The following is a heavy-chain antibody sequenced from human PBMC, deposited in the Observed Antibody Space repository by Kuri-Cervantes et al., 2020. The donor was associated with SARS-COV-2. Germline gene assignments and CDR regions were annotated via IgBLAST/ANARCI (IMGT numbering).Heavy chain of an antibody. CDR2: ISYDGSNK. V-gene: IGHV3-30-3*01. CDR1: GFTLSSYA. J-gene: IGHJ4*02. D-gene: IGHD4-17*01. Sequence: GESLKISCAASGFTLSSYAMHWVRQAPGKGLEWVAVISYDGSNKYYADSVKGRFTTSRDNSKNTLYLQMNSLRAEDTAVYYCASGHGDALISIDYWGQGTLVTVSS. CDR3: ASGHGDALISIDY.